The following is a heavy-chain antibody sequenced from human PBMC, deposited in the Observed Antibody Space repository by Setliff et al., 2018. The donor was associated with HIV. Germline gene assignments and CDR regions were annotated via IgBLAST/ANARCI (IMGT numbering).Heavy chain of an antibody. D-gene: IGHD1-1*01. CDR1: GDSIRSGSYF. CDR3: TREGRGDPAMATTRIDY. Sequence: TLSLTCSVSGDSIRSGSYFWGWIRQTPGKGLGWIGNIYYTGFAYYNPSLKSRVTISLDTSKTHFFLNLTSVTDADTAVYFCTREGRGDPAMATTRIDYWGQGKLVTVSS. J-gene: IGHJ4*02. CDR2: IYYTGFA. V-gene: IGHV4-39*02.